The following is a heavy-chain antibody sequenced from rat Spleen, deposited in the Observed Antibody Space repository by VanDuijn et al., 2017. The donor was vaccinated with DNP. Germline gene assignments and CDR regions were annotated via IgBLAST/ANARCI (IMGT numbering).Heavy chain of an antibody. CDR1: GFTFSDYP. Sequence: EVQLVESGGGLVQPGRSLKLSCAASGFTFSDYPMVWARQAPKKGLEWVTTISYDGNRVYYRDSVKGRFTISRDDAKRTLYLQMDSLTSEDTATYYCARRGGKGLFAYWGQGTLVTVSS. V-gene: IGHV5-17*01. CDR2: ISYDGNRV. CDR3: ARRGGKGLFAY. J-gene: IGHJ3*01.